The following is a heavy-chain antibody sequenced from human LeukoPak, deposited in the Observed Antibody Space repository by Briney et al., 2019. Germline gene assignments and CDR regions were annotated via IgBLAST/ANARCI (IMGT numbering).Heavy chain of an antibody. V-gene: IGHV4-4*07. CDR2: IYSSGDT. D-gene: IGHD6-13*01. Sequence: PSETLSLTCTVSGGSISRYHWSWIRQPAGAGLEWIGRIYSSGDTNYNPSLKGRVTMSVDTSKNQFSLNLTSVTAADTAVYYCARDYIAAAGYYYYYYMDVWGKGTTVTVSS. J-gene: IGHJ6*03. CDR1: GGSISRYH. CDR3: ARDYIAAAGYYYYYYMDV.